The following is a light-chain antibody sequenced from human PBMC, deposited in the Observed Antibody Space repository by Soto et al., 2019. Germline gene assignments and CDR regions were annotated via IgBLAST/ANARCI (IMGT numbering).Light chain of an antibody. V-gene: IGLV2-11*01. CDR3: CSYAGSYRV. Sequence: ALTQPRSVSGSPGQSVPISCTGTSSDVDGYKYVSWYQQHPGKAPKLMIYDVSKRPSGVPDRFSGSNSGKAASLSISGVQPEDEADYYCCSYAGSYRVFGGGTKLTVL. J-gene: IGLJ3*02. CDR1: SSDVDGYKY. CDR2: DVS.